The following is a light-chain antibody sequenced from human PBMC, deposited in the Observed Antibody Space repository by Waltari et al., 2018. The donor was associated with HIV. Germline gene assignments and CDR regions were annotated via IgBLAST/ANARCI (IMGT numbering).Light chain of an antibody. CDR2: GAS. J-gene: IGKJ1*01. V-gene: IGKV1-16*01. CDR3: QQYKTYPRT. CDR1: QGVSNY. Sequence: DIHMTQSPSSLSASIGDTITISCRAGQGVSNYLDWFQMKPGKAPKSRIYGASRVHNGVPSRFSGSGSETDFSLTINSLQPEDFATYYCQQYKTYPRTFGHGTKVE.